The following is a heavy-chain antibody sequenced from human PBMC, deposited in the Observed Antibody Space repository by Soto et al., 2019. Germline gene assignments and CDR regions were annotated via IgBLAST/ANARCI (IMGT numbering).Heavy chain of an antibody. Sequence: GGSLRLSCAASGFTVSSIQMSWVRQAPGKGLEWVSAISGSGGSTYYADSVKGRFTISRDNSKDTLYLQMNSLRAEDTAVYYCAKVDDYEFDYWGQGTLVTVSS. CDR3: AKVDDYEFDY. D-gene: IGHD4-17*01. CDR2: ISGSGGST. CDR1: GFTVSSIQ. J-gene: IGHJ4*02. V-gene: IGHV3-23*01.